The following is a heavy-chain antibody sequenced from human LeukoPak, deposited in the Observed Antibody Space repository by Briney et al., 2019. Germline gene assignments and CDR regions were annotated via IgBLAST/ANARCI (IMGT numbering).Heavy chain of an antibody. CDR3: ATYPGPTIQGSFDY. CDR2: IDPSSGNT. CDR1: GYALTNYY. D-gene: IGHD5-18*01. Sequence: ASVKVSCKASGYALTNYYMSWVRQAPGQGPEWMGAIDPSSGNTQFAPKFEGRVTVTTDTSTSTVYMEMSSLRSDDTAMYYCATYPGPTIQGSFDYWGQGTLVTVSS. J-gene: IGHJ4*02. V-gene: IGHV1-46*01.